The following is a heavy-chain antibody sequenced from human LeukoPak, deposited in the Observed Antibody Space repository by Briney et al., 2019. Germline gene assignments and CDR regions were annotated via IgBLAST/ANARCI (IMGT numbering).Heavy chain of an antibody. Sequence: PSETLSLTCAVSGGSISSFYWSWIRQPPGKGLEWIGSIYYSGSTYYNPSLKSRVTISVDTSKNQFSLKLSSVTAADTAVYYCARSLYTITMVRGVTEYWGQGTLVTVSS. D-gene: IGHD3-10*01. J-gene: IGHJ4*02. CDR3: ARSLYTITMVRGVTEY. V-gene: IGHV4-59*05. CDR1: GGSISSFY. CDR2: IYYSGST.